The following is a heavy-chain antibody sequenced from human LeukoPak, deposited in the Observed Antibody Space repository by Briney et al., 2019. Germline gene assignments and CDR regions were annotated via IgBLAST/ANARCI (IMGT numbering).Heavy chain of an antibody. CDR2: ISTVGNNT. V-gene: IGHV3-74*01. D-gene: IGHD6-25*01. CDR3: IRGYSSAYGRAFDS. Sequence: RGGSLRLSCAPSRFTFSNYWMQWVRQAPGKRLLWVSRISTVGNNTNYADSVKGRSPIPKEHPKNRLYRQINSLTAQPPACIYFIRGYSSAYGRAFDSCGQGTMVTASS. J-gene: IGHJ3*02. CDR1: RFTFSNYW.